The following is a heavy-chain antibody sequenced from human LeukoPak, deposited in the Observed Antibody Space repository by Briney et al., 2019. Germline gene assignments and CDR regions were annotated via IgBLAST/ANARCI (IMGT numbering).Heavy chain of an antibody. Sequence: GGSLRLSCAASGFTFSSYGMHWVRQAPGKGLEWVAFIRYDGSNKYHADSVKGRFTISRDNSKNTLYLQMNSLRAEDTAVYYCAKALVVRGVIIPLFDYWGQGTLVTVSS. D-gene: IGHD3-10*01. CDR2: IRYDGSNK. J-gene: IGHJ4*02. CDR1: GFTFSSYG. V-gene: IGHV3-30*02. CDR3: AKALVVRGVIIPLFDY.